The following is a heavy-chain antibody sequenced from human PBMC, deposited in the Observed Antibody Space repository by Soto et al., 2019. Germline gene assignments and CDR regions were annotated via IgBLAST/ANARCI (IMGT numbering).Heavy chain of an antibody. CDR1: GGTFSSYA. CDR2: IIPIFGTA. Sequence: GASVKVSCKASGGTFSSYAISWVRQAPGQGLEWMGGIIPIFGTANYAQKFQGRVTITADESTSTAYMELSSLRSEDTAVYYCARARDIVVVPAANYYYYYGMDVWGQGTTVTVSS. CDR3: ARARDIVVVPAANYYYYYGMDV. V-gene: IGHV1-69*13. J-gene: IGHJ6*02. D-gene: IGHD2-2*01.